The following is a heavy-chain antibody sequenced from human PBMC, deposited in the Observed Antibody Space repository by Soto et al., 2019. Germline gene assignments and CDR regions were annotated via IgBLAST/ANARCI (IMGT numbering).Heavy chain of an antibody. CDR2: INHRGSA. D-gene: IGHD5-12*01. CDR1: GGSFSGYY. J-gene: IGHJ4*02. V-gene: IGHV4-34*01. Sequence: QVHLQQWGAGLLKPSETLSRTCAVYGGSFSGYYWSWIRQPPGKGPEWIGEINHRGSANYNPSLKSRVTISVDTSTNQFSLKLSSVTAADTAVYYCARGGDSGYVDWGQGTLVTVSS. CDR3: ARGGDSGYVD.